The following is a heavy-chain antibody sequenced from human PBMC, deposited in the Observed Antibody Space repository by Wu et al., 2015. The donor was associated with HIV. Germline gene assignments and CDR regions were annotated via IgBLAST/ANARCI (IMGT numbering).Heavy chain of an antibody. CDR3: ARVFPRFGREAGQWLVNWFDP. J-gene: IGHJ5*02. CDR2: INHSGST. CDR1: GGSFSGYY. D-gene: IGHD6-19*01. V-gene: IGHV4-34*01. Sequence: QVQLQQWGAGLLKPSETLSLTCAVYGGSFSGYYWSWIRQPPGKGLEWIGEINHSGSTNYNPSLKSRVTISVDTSKNQFSLKLSSVTAADTAVYYCARVFPRFGREAGQWLVNWFDPWGQGTLVTVSS.